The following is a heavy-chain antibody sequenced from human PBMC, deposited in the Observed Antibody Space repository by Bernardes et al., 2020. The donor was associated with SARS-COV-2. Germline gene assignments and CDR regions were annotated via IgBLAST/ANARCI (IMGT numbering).Heavy chain of an antibody. V-gene: IGHV1-2*02. CDR2: INPNSGGT. Sequence: ASVKVSCKASGYTFTGYYMHWVRQAPGQGLEWMGWINPNSGGTNYAQKFQGRVTMTRDTSISTAYMELSRLRSDDTAVYYCARFPPWWAVTTFWVEGGDYYYGMDVWGQGTTVTVSS. CDR1: GYTFTGYY. D-gene: IGHD4-4*01. CDR3: ARFPPWWAVTTFWVEGGDYYYGMDV. J-gene: IGHJ6*02.